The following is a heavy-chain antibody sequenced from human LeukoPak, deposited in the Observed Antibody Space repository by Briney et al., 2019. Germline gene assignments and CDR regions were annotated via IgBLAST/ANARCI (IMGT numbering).Heavy chain of an antibody. CDR1: GFTFGAYA. V-gene: IGHV3-43*02. CDR2: INKDGDAT. D-gene: IGHD1-26*01. Sequence: GGSLRFSCTASGFTFGAYAMHWVRQVPGKGLEWVSLINKDGDATYYADSVNGRFTISRDNSKNSLYLQMNSLRSEDSALYYCATWAFYHGLDAWGRGSTVTVSS. J-gene: IGHJ6*02. CDR3: ATWAFYHGLDA.